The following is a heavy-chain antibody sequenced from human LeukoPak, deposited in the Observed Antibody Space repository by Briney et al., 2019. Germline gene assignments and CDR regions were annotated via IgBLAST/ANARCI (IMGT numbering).Heavy chain of an antibody. CDR3: AKRGVVIRVILVGFHKEAYYFDS. V-gene: IGHV3-23*01. Sequence: GGSLRLSCAVSGFTLSNYGMSWVRQAPGKGLEWVAGISGSGGSTNYADSVEGRFTISRDNPKNTLYLQMNSLRAEDTAVYFCAKRGVVIRVILVGFHKEAYYFDSWGQGALVIVSS. D-gene: IGHD3-22*01. CDR1: GFTLSNYG. CDR2: ISGSGGST. J-gene: IGHJ4*02.